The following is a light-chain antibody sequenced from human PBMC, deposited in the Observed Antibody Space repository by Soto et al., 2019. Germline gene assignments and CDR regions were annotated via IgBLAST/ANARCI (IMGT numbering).Light chain of an antibody. V-gene: IGKV3-20*01. CDR3: QHYDSWPWT. Sequence: EVVLTQSPCTLSLSPGERATLSCRASHSASSSLAWYQQKPGQAPRLLIYGASSRATGLPDRFSGSGSGTDFTLTISSLQPEDFVVYYCQHYDSWPWTFGQGTKVDIK. CDR1: HSASSS. J-gene: IGKJ1*01. CDR2: GAS.